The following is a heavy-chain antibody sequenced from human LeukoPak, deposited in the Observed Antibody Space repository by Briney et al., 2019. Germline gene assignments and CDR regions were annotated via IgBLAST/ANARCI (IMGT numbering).Heavy chain of an antibody. D-gene: IGHD2-15*01. Sequence: VASVKVSCKASAYTFTGYYMHWVRQAPGQGLEWMGIINPSGGTTTYAQKFQGRVTMTWDMSTSTVYMELSSLRSEDSAMYFCVREYHGGSFDYWGQGTLVTVSS. V-gene: IGHV1-46*01. CDR2: INPSGGTT. J-gene: IGHJ4*02. CDR1: AYTFTGYY. CDR3: VREYHGGSFDY.